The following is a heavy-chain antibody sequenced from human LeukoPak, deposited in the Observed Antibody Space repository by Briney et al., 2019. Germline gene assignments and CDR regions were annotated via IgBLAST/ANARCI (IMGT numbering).Heavy chain of an antibody. D-gene: IGHD3-9*01. CDR2: ISGSGDRT. V-gene: IGHV3-23*01. Sequence: GGSLRLSCTASGFTFRSYEMSWVRQAPGKGLEWVSGISGSGDRTYYADSVKGRFTISRDNAKNSLYLQMNSLRAEDTAVYYCARDSFYDILTGYSYYFDYWGQGTLVTVSS. J-gene: IGHJ4*02. CDR1: GFTFRSYE. CDR3: ARDSFYDILTGYSYYFDY.